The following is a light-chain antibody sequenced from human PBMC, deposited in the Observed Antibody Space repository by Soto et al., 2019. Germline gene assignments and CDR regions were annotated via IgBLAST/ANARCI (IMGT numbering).Light chain of an antibody. J-gene: IGKJ5*01. V-gene: IGKV3-11*01. CDR2: GAS. CDR3: QHRNAWPPGAT. CDR1: QSISNY. Sequence: EIVLTQSPATLSLSPGERATLSCRASQSISNYLAWYQQKPGQAPRLLIYGASTRPTGTPARFSGSGSATDFTLTISSLEPEDFAVYYCQHRNAWPPGATFGQGTRLEIK.